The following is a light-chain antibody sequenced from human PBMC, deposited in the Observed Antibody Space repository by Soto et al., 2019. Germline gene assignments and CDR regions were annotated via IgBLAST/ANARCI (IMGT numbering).Light chain of an antibody. CDR3: QSYDSGVTGAV. CDR2: SNT. CDR1: SSNIGAGFD. J-gene: IGLJ1*01. V-gene: IGLV1-40*01. Sequence: QAVVTQPPSVSGAPGQTVTISCTGSSSNIGAGFDVHWYQQVPGTAPKLVLYSNTARPSGVPDRFSGSRSGSSGSLAITGRQHEEEADYYCQSYDSGVTGAVFGAGTKLTVL.